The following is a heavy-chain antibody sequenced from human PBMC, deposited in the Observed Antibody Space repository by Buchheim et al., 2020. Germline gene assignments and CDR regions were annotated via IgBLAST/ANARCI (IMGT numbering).Heavy chain of an antibody. J-gene: IGHJ4*02. Sequence: QVQLVESGGGVVQPGWSLRLSCAASGFTFSSYAMHWVRQAPGKGLEWVAVISYDGSNKYYADSVKGGFTISRDKSKHKLCLPMSSVRAEDTAVYYSAGVSYYYDSSGYYNYGGQGPL. CDR1: GFTFSSYA. D-gene: IGHD3-22*01. V-gene: IGHV3-30*04. CDR2: ISYDGSNK. CDR3: AGVSYYYDSSGYYNY.